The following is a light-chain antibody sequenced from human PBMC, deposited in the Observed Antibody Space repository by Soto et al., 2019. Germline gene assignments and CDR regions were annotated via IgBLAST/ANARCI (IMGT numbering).Light chain of an antibody. Sequence: EFVLTQSPAALSLSLGDRATLFCRASYGVHRYLAWYGLKPGQAPRLVICNASNRATGIPASSRGSGSGTDFILTVGGLGPEDFAGYYCQQRRNWPFSFGGATSVEIQ. CDR1: YGVHRY. V-gene: IGKV3-11*01. J-gene: IGKJ4*01. CDR3: QQRRNWPFS. CDR2: NAS.